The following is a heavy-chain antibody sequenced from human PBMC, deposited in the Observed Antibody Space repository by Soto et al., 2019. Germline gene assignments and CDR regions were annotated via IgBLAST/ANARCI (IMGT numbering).Heavy chain of an antibody. D-gene: IGHD1-26*01. V-gene: IGHV4-31*03. J-gene: IGHJ4*02. CDR1: GGSISSGGYY. Sequence: QVQLQESGPGLVKPSQTLSLPCTVSGGSISSGGYYWSWIRQHPGKGLEWIGYIYYSGSTYYNPSLKSRGTISLDTSKHQLSLKLSSVTAADTAVYYCAREGGIVGATAADYWGQGTLVTVSS. CDR3: AREGGIVGATAADY. CDR2: IYYSGST.